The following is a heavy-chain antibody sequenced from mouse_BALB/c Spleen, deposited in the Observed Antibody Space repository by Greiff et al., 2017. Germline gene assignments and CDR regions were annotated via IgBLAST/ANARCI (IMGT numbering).Heavy chain of an antibody. V-gene: IGHV1-14*01. J-gene: IGHJ4*01. CDR1: GYTFTSYV. D-gene: IGHD1-1*01. CDR2: INPYNDGT. Sequence: VQLKQSGPELVKPGASVKMSCKASGYTFTSYVMHWVKQKPGQGLEWIGYINPYNDGTKYNEKFKGKATLTSDKSSSTAYMELSSLTSEDSAVYYCARGTTVANYYAMDYWGQGTSVTVSS. CDR3: ARGTTVANYYAMDY.